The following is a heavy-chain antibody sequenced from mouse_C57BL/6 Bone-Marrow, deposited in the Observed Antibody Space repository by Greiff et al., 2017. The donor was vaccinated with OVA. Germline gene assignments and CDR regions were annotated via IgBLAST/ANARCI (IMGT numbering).Heavy chain of an antibody. CDR1: GYTFTSYW. CDR2: IDPNSGGT. Sequence: VQLQQSGAELVKPGASVKLSCKASGYTFTSYWMHWVKQRPGRGLEWIGRIDPNSGGTKYNEKFKSKATLTVDKPTDTTYMQLSILTSEDSAGYYCARQRGGNYLSWFAYWGQGTLVTVSA. V-gene: IGHV1-72*01. CDR3: ARQRGGNYLSWFAY. J-gene: IGHJ3*01. D-gene: IGHD2-1*01.